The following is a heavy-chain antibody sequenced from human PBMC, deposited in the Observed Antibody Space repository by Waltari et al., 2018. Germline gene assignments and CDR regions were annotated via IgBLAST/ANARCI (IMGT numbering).Heavy chain of an antibody. D-gene: IGHD1-1*01. CDR1: GFTFRNYG. V-gene: IGHV3-30*18. Sequence: QVQLVESGGGAVQPGRSLRLPCAASGFTFRNYGMHWVRQAPGKGLEWVALISYDGSKTDYGASVKGRFTISRDDSHNTLYLQMHSLRPEDTAVYFCAKDLDTETTTLSDWGQGTLVTASA. CDR3: AKDLDTETTTLSD. J-gene: IGHJ4*02. CDR2: ISYDGSKT.